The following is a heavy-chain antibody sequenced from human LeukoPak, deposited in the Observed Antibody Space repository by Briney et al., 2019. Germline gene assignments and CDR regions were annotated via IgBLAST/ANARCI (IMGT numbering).Heavy chain of an antibody. Sequence: GGSLRLSCAASGFTFSNYGLQWVRQAPGKGLEWVAVISYDGSTKYYADSVKGRFTISRDISNSTLYLQRNSLRAEDTAVYYCAKESGIRSYGAYFPHWGQGTLVTVSS. CDR1: GFTFSNYG. CDR3: AKESGIRSYGAYFPH. V-gene: IGHV3-30*18. D-gene: IGHD4-17*01. J-gene: IGHJ1*01. CDR2: ISYDGSTK.